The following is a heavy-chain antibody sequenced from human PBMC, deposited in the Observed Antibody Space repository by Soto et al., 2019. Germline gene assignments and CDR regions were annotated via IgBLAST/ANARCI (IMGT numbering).Heavy chain of an antibody. Sequence: EVQLLESGGGLVQPGGSLRLSCAASGFTFSSCAMAWVRQAPGKGLEWVSSISFNGGRTYFADSVRGRFTISRDNSKNTLYLQVNSLRAEDTALYYCAKDRGTDFGVQLDSWGRGTLVTVSS. CDR1: GFTFSSCA. V-gene: IGHV3-23*01. D-gene: IGHD4-17*01. CDR2: ISFNGGRT. CDR3: AKDRGTDFGVQLDS. J-gene: IGHJ4*02.